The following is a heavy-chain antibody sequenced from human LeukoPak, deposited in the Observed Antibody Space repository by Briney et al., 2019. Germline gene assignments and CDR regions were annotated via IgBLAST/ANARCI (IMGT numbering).Heavy chain of an antibody. CDR1: GGSISSYY. V-gene: IGHV4-59*04. D-gene: IGHD2-2*01. J-gene: IGHJ3*02. CDR3: ATYCSSTSCPHRRAFDI. Sequence: SETLSLTCTVSGGSISSYYWSWIRQPPGKGLEWIGTIYYSGSTYYNPSLKSRVTISVDTSNDQFSLKLSSVTAADTAVYYCATYCSSTSCPHRRAFDIWGQGTMVTVSS. CDR2: IYYSGST.